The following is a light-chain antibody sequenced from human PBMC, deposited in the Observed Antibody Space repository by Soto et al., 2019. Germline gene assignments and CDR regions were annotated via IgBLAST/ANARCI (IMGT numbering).Light chain of an antibody. J-gene: IGKJ2*01. CDR2: GSS. CDR1: QSVTNNY. Sequence: EVVLTQSPGTLSLSPGERATLSCRASQSVTNNYLAWYQQRPGQAPRLLIFGSSDGATGIPDRFSGSGSGTDFTLTISRLEPEDFAVYYCHQYGSSPPYTFGQGTKLEIK. CDR3: HQYGSSPPYT. V-gene: IGKV3-20*01.